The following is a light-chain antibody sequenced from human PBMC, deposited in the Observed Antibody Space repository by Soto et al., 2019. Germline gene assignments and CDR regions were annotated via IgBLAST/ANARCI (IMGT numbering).Light chain of an antibody. CDR2: AAS. Sequence: DIQMTQSPSSLSASVGDRVTITCRASQSISSYLNWYQQQPGKVPKLLIYAASNLENGVPSRFSGSGSGTDFTLIISSLQLEDFATYYCQQFNSLFGQGTRLEIK. CDR1: QSISSY. J-gene: IGKJ5*01. CDR3: QQFNSL. V-gene: IGKV1-39*01.